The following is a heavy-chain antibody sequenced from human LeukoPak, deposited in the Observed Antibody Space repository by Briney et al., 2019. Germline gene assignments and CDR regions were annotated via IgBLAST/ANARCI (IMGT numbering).Heavy chain of an antibody. D-gene: IGHD4-17*01. Sequence: GGSLRLSCVATGFSFSTSDMSWVRQAPEKGLEWISSTISSGDSSQYADSVKGRFTISRDNSKHTLYLQMDSLRAEDTAVYYCARDSYGDYRTAYFDYWGQGTLVTVSS. CDR3: ARDSYGDYRTAYFDY. V-gene: IGHV3-23*01. CDR2: TISSGDSS. CDR1: GFSFSTSD. J-gene: IGHJ4*02.